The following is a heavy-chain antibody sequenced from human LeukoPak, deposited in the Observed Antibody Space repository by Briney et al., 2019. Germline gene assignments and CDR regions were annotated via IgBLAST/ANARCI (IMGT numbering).Heavy chain of an antibody. CDR2: IYYSGST. J-gene: IGHJ4*02. Sequence: PSETLSLTCTVSGGSISSYYWSWIRQPPGKGLEWIGYIYYSGSTNYNPSLKSRVTISVDTSKNQFSLKLSSVTAADTAVYYCARHCDDGDILTGYYSRYYFDYWGQGTLVTVSS. CDR1: GGSISSYY. D-gene: IGHD3-9*01. CDR3: ARHCDDGDILTGYYSRYYFDY. V-gene: IGHV4-59*08.